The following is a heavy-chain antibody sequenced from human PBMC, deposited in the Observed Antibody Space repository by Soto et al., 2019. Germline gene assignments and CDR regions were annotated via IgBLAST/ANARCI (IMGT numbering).Heavy chain of an antibody. Sequence: ASVKVSCKASGGTFSSYAISWVRQAPGQGLEWMGGIIPIFGTANYAQKFQGRVTITADKSTSTAYMELSSLRSEDTAVYYCARKDPVEMATMAAAFDIWGQGTMVTVSS. J-gene: IGHJ3*02. V-gene: IGHV1-69*06. CDR1: GGTFSSYA. CDR2: IIPIFGTA. CDR3: ARKDPVEMATMAAAFDI. D-gene: IGHD5-12*01.